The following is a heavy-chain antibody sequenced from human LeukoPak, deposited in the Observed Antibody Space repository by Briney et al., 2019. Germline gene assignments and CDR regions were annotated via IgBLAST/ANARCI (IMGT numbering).Heavy chain of an antibody. D-gene: IGHD3-22*01. Sequence: ASVKVPCKASGYTFTSYYMHWVRQAPGQGLEWMGIINPSGGSTSYAQKFQGRVTMTRDTSTSTVYMELSSLRSEDTAVYYCARERVITMIVVARGAFDIWGQGTMVTVSS. V-gene: IGHV1-46*01. CDR2: INPSGGST. CDR3: ARERVITMIVVARGAFDI. J-gene: IGHJ3*02. CDR1: GYTFTSYY.